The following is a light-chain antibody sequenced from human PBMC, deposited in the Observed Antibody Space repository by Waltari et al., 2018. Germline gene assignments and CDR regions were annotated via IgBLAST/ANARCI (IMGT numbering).Light chain of an antibody. Sequence: EIVLTQSPGTLSLSPGDRVTLSCRASQSVSNNYLAWYQQKPGQAPRLLIYGASSRATGIPDRFSGSGSGTDFTLTISRLEPEDFAVYYCQQYGSSPQTFGQGTKVEIK. J-gene: IGKJ1*01. CDR1: QSVSNNY. CDR2: GAS. V-gene: IGKV3-20*01. CDR3: QQYGSSPQT.